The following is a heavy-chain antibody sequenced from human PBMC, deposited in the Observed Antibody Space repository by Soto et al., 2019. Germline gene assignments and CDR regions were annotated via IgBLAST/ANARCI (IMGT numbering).Heavy chain of an antibody. J-gene: IGHJ6*02. V-gene: IGHV1-18*01. D-gene: IGHD3-16*01. CDR2: ISGYNANT. Sequence: QVQLVQSGAEVKKPGASVKVSCKASGYSFTRYGISWVRQAPGQGLEWMGWISGYNANTNYPENLQGRVTMTTDTSTSTAYMEVRNLISDDTAVYYCARMGDVPYYYYGLEVWGQGTTVTVSS. CDR3: ARMGDVPYYYYGLEV. CDR1: GYSFTRYG.